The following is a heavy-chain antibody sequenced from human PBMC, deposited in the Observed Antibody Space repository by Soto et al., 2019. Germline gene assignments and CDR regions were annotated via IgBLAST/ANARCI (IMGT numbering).Heavy chain of an antibody. V-gene: IGHV3-30*07. J-gene: IGHJ5*02. Sequence: DSVKGRFTISRDNSGDTLHLQMNSLRVEDTAVYYCARDAYSYDTSGHVDPWGQGTLVTVSS. D-gene: IGHD3-22*01. CDR3: ARDAYSYDTSGHVDP.